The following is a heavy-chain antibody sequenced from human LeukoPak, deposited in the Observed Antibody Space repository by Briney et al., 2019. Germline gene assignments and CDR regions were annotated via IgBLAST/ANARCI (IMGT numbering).Heavy chain of an antibody. Sequence: SETLSLTCTVTGGSISSGDYYWSWSRQPPGKGLEWIGYIYYSGSTYYNPSLKSRVTISVDTSKNQFSLKLSSVTAADTAVYYCARGMSTVTRPNSNWFDPWGQGTLVTVSS. CDR3: ARGMSTVTRPNSNWFDP. CDR2: IYYSGST. J-gene: IGHJ5*02. CDR1: GGSISSGDYY. D-gene: IGHD4-17*01. V-gene: IGHV4-30-4*01.